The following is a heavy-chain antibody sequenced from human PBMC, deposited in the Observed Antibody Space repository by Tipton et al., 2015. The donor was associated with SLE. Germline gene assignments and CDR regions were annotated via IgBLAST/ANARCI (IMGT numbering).Heavy chain of an antibody. J-gene: IGHJ2*01. D-gene: IGHD3-22*01. V-gene: IGHV4-31*02. CDR3: ASTDTSGLHDWYFDL. Sequence: LRLSCTVSGGSVSSGGFYWSWIRHHPGKGLEWIGYIYYSGTTYYNPSLKSRVAMSLDTSKNQFSLRLSSVTAADTAMYFCASTDTSGLHDWYFDLWGRGTLVTVSS. CDR2: IYYSGTT. CDR1: GGSVSSGGFY.